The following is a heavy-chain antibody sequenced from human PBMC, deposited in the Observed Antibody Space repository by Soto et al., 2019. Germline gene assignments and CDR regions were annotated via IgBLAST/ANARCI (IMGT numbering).Heavy chain of an antibody. J-gene: IGHJ2*01. CDR2: INAGNGHT. CDR1: GYGKTSNS. D-gene: IGHD3-10*01. Sequence: WKARGYGKTSNSRCWLRQEKRQRLEWMGWINAGNGHTKYSREFRDRLTITMDTSASTAYMELRSLKSADTAVFYCAGDGVRGVRSVLAFRVKRSFD. CDR3: AGDGVRGVRSVLAFRVKRSFD. V-gene: IGHV1-3*01.